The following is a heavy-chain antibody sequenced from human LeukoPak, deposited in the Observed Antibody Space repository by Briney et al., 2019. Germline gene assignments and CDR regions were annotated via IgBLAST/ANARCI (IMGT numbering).Heavy chain of an antibody. CDR2: ISHSGSNM. CDR3: ARDGIAAAFDY. CDR1: GFTFSDYY. J-gene: IGHJ4*02. D-gene: IGHD6-13*01. V-gene: IGHV3-11*04. Sequence: GGSLKLSCAASGFTFSDYYMSWIRQAPGKGLEWVSYISHSGSNMYHADSVKGRFTISRDNAKNSLHLQMNSLRAEDTAVYYCARDGIAAAFDYWGQGTLVTVSS.